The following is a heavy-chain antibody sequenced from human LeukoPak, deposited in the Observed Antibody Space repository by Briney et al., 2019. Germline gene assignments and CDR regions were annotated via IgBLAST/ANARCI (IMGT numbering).Heavy chain of an antibody. CDR2: IYPGDSDA. CDR1: GYSSTSYW. CDR3: ARGSPPNWFDP. J-gene: IGHJ5*02. Sequence: GESLKISCKGSGYSSTSYWIGWVRQMPGKGLGWMGIIYPGDSDARYSPSFQGQVTISADKSISTAYLQWSSLKASDTAMYYCARGSPPNWFDPWGQGTLVTVSS. V-gene: IGHV5-51*01.